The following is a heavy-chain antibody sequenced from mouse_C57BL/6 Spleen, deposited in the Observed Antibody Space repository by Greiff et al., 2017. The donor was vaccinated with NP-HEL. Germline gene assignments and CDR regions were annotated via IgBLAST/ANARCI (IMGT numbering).Heavy chain of an antibody. Sequence: EVHLVESGGGLVKPGGSLKLSCAASGFTFSSYAMSWVRQTPEKRLEWVATISDGGSYTYYPDNVKGRFTISRDNAKNNLYLQMSHLKSEDTAMYYCASNWDGWYFDVWGTGTTVTVSS. J-gene: IGHJ1*03. D-gene: IGHD4-1*01. CDR1: GFTFSSYA. CDR3: ASNWDGWYFDV. V-gene: IGHV5-4*01. CDR2: ISDGGSYT.